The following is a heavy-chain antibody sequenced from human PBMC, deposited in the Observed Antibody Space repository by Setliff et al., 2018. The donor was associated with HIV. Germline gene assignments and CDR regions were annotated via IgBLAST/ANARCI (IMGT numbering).Heavy chain of an antibody. Sequence: SETLSLTCTVSGGSINSYWWSWFRQPAGKGLEWIGRIQTSGRTNNNPSLKSRVTMSVDTSKNQFSLILTSVTAADTAVYYCAREYSGYYPTLWGQGTMVTVSS. CDR3: AREYSGYYPTL. D-gene: IGHD3-22*01. CDR1: GGSINSYW. V-gene: IGHV4-4*07. J-gene: IGHJ3*01. CDR2: IQTSGRT.